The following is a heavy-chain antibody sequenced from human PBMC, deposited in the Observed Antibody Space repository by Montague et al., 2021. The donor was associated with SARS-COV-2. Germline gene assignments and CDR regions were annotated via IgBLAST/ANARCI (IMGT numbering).Heavy chain of an antibody. CDR1: GDSVTSNTAA. V-gene: IGHV6-1*01. D-gene: IGHD6-13*01. CDR3: ARDPRYSLSWSFDY. CDR2: TYYRSKWYY. Sequence: CAISGDSVTSNTAAGDGSRRSPSRCLELLGRTYYRSKWYYDYAVSVKGRMTISPDTSKNQFSLQLSSVTPEDRAVYYCARDPRYSLSWSFDYWGQGTLVTVSA. J-gene: IGHJ4*02.